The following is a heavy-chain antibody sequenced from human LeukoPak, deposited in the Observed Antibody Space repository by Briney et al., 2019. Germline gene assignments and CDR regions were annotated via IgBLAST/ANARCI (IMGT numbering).Heavy chain of an antibody. CDR3: ARISMVRGVIIFDY. Sequence: PSQTLSLTCTVSGGSISSGDYYWSWIRQPPGKGLEWIGYIYYSGSTYYNPSLKSRVTISVDTSKNQFSLKLSSVTAADTAVYYCARISMVRGVIIFDYWGQGTLVTVSS. CDR1: GGSISSGDYY. CDR2: IYYSGST. V-gene: IGHV4-30-4*01. D-gene: IGHD3-10*01. J-gene: IGHJ4*02.